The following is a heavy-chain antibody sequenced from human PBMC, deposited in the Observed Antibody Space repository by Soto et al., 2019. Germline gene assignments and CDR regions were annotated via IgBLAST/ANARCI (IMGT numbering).Heavy chain of an antibody. Sequence: QVQLVQSGATQEKPGASVKVSCEAFGYSFDSYAYSWVRQAPGQGLEWMGRIGSGDTKYAQKLQGRVTMTTDTSTNTAYMELSSRRSDDTALYYCARENDPYGFDLWGQGTMVTVSS. CDR2: IGSGDT. J-gene: IGHJ3*01. CDR3: ARENDPYGFDL. V-gene: IGHV1-18*01. CDR1: GYSFDSYA.